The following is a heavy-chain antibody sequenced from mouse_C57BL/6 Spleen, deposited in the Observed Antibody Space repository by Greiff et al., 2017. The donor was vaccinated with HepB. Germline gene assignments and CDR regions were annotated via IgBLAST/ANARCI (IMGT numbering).Heavy chain of an antibody. V-gene: IGHV1-82*01. CDR2: IYPGDGDT. CDR1: GYAFSSSW. J-gene: IGHJ3*01. Sequence: QVQLQQSGPELVKPGASVKISCKASGYAFSSSWMNWVKQRPGKGLEWIGRIYPGDGDTKYNGKFKGKATLTADKSSSTAYMQLSSLTSEDSAVYVCASPPYYSNQFAYWGQGTLVTVSA. CDR3: ASPPYYSNQFAY. D-gene: IGHD2-5*01.